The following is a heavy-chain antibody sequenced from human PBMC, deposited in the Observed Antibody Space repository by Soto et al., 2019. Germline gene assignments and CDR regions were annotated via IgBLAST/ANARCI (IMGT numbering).Heavy chain of an antibody. CDR2: IYYTGST. D-gene: IGHD2-15*01. CDR1: GGSISSYY. CDR3: ARHDPGYCSGGSCYSAVQAFDY. V-gene: IGHV4-59*08. Sequence: SETLSLNCTVAGGSISSYYWSLMREPPGKGLEWVGYIYYTGSTNYNPYLKSRVTISVDPSKNQFSLKLSSVTAADTAVYYCARHDPGYCSGGSCYSAVQAFDYWGQGTLVTGSS. J-gene: IGHJ4*02.